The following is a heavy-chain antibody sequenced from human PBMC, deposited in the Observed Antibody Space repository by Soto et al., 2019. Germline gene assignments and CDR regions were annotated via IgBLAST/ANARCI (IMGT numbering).Heavy chain of an antibody. V-gene: IGHV5-51*01. J-gene: IGHJ4*02. CDR1: GFTFTSYW. CDR3: AKHEGYCSTTTCSNFDY. D-gene: IGHD2-2*01. Sequence: GESLKISCKGSGFTFTSYWIAWVRQMPGKGLEWMGIIYPGDSDSSYSPTFQGQVTISADKSINTAYLHWSSLKASDTAIYYCAKHEGYCSTTTCSNFDYWGQGTLVTVSS. CDR2: IYPGDSDS.